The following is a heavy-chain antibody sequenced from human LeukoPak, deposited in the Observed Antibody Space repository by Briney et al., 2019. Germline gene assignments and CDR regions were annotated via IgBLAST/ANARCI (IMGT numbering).Heavy chain of an antibody. CDR2: IYYSGST. CDR1: GGSISSYY. D-gene: IGHD4/OR15-4a*01. J-gene: IGHJ4*02. Sequence: SETLSFTCTVSGGSISSYYWSWIRQPPGKGLEWIGYIYYSGSTNYNPSLKSRVTISVDTSKNQFSLKLSSVTAADTAVYYCARKSGYGGGGEFDYWGQGTLVTVPS. V-gene: IGHV4-59*01. CDR3: ARKSGYGGGGEFDY.